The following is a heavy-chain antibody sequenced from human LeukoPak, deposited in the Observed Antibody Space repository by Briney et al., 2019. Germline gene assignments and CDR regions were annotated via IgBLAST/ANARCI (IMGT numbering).Heavy chain of an antibody. D-gene: IGHD5-24*01. Sequence: SQTLSLTCAVSGGSISSCGYSWSWIRQPPGKGLEWIGYIYHSGSTYYNPSLKSRVTISVDRSKNQFSLKLSSVTAADTAVYYCARGRPHNFQHWGQGTLVTVSS. CDR2: IYHSGST. CDR1: GGSISSCGYS. V-gene: IGHV4-30-2*01. J-gene: IGHJ1*01. CDR3: ARGRPHNFQH.